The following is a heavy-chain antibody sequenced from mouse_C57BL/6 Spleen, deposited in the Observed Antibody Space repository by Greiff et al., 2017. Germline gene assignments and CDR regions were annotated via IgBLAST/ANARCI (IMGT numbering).Heavy chain of an antibody. CDR2: INPSNGGT. CDR3: ARGSYYYAMDY. CDR1: GYTFTDYY. J-gene: IGHJ4*01. Sequence: VQLKESGPVLVQPGASVQMSCKASGYTFTDYYMNWVKQSHGKSLEWIGVINPSNGGTSYNQKFKGKATLTVDKSSSTAYMELNSLASEDTAVYYCARGSYYYAMDYWGQGTSVTVSS. V-gene: IGHV1-19*01.